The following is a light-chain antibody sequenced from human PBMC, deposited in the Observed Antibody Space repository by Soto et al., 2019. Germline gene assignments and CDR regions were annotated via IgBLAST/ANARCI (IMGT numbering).Light chain of an antibody. CDR1: QSVRNHY. Sequence: ENVLTQSPGTLSLSPGERAPLSCRASQSVRNHYLALYQQTPRQAPTLLISGASRRATGIPDRFSGSGSGTDFTLTISRLEPEDFALYYCQQYGDSPLVSFGGGTRVEIK. J-gene: IGKJ4*01. CDR2: GAS. CDR3: QQYGDSPLVS. V-gene: IGKV3-20*01.